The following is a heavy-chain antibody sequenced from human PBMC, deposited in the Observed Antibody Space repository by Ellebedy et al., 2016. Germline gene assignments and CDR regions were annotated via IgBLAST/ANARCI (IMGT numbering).Heavy chain of an antibody. CDR2: IKQDGSVK. J-gene: IGHJ4*02. CDR1: GFSFSSFW. CDR3: AGPAAIGTKAFDY. Sequence: GGSLRLSCAASGFSFSSFWMNWVRQAPGKGLEWVGQIKQDGSVKSYIDSVKGRFFISRDNAKKSLYLQMNSLRAEDTAVDYCAGPAAIGTKAFDYWGQGTLVTVSS. V-gene: IGHV3-7*01. D-gene: IGHD2-2*01.